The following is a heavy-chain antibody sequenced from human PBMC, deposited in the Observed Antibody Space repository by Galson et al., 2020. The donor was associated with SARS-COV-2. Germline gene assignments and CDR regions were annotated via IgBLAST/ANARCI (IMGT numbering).Heavy chain of an antibody. Sequence: SGPTLVKPTQTLTLTCTFSGFSLSTSGMCVSWIRQPPGKALEWLARIHWDDDKFYSTSLKTRLTISKDTSKNQVVLTLTNVDPVDTATYYCARLREYCSGGVCYKWGYYGMDVGGQGTTVTVSS. J-gene: IGHJ6*02. CDR3: ARLREYCSGGVCYKWGYYGMDV. D-gene: IGHD2-8*02. CDR1: GFSLSTSGMC. CDR2: IHWDDDK. V-gene: IGHV2-70*17.